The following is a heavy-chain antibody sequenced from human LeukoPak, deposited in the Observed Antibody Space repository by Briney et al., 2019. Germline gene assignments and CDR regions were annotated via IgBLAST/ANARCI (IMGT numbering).Heavy chain of an antibody. CDR2: ISSSSSYI. J-gene: IGHJ4*02. CDR1: GFTVSSNY. CDR3: ARDMSSGWYRKLDY. D-gene: IGHD6-19*01. V-gene: IGHV3-21*01. Sequence: GGSLRLSCAASGFTVSSNYMSWVRQAPGKGLEWVSSISSSSSYISYADSVKGRFTISRDNAKNSLYLQMNSLRAEDTAVYYCARDMSSGWYRKLDYWGQGTLVTVSS.